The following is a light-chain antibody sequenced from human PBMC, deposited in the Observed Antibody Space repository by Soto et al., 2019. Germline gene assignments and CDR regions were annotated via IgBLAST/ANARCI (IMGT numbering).Light chain of an antibody. J-gene: IGKJ3*01. V-gene: IGKV1-9*01. CDR2: GAS. CDR3: QQLQRTPFT. Sequence: QLTQSPSSLSASVGDRVTITCRASQDISRYLAWYQQRAGKAPKLLIYGASTLQSGVPSRFSGSGSGTEFTLTISSLQPEDFATYHCQQLQRTPFTFVPGTTVDV. CDR1: QDISRY.